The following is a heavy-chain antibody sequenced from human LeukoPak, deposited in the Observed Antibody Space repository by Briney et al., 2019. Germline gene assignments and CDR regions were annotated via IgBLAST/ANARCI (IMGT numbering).Heavy chain of an antibody. Sequence: SETLSLTCIVSGGSISTSAYYWGWIRQPPGKGLEWIGSISYSGSTYYNPSLRSRVTIFVDTSKNQFSLKLSSVTAADTAVYYCARLNIVWLVTLWGQGTLVTVSS. CDR2: ISYSGST. V-gene: IGHV4-39*01. D-gene: IGHD6-19*01. CDR3: ARLNIVWLVTL. J-gene: IGHJ4*02. CDR1: GGSISTSAYY.